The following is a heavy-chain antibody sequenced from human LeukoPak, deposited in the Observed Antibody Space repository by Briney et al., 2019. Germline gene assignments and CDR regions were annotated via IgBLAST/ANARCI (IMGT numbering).Heavy chain of an antibody. V-gene: IGHV4-59*01. CDR2: IHYTGST. CDR3: ATYTNRLHY. J-gene: IGHJ4*02. Sequence: SETLSLTCTVSSGSISYFYWYCIRQPPGKGLEWIGYIHYTGSTNYNPSLKSRVTISVDTSKNQFSLKLSSVTAADTAVYYCATYTNRLHYWGQGTLVTVSS. D-gene: IGHD2-8*01. CDR1: SGSISYFY.